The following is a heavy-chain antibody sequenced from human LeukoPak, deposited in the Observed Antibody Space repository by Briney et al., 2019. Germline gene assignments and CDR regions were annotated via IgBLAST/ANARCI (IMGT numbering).Heavy chain of an antibody. CDR2: ISDDGSNK. CDR1: GFTYSSYD. J-gene: IGHJ4*02. V-gene: IGHV3-30*18. CDR3: AKDMLEYGDYVPTQTIDY. D-gene: IGHD4-17*01. Sequence: PGGSLRLFCAPSGFTYSSYDMHGLRHAPGKGLEWVAVISDDGSNKHYADSVKGRFTISRDNSENTLYLQMNSLRAEDTAVYYCAKDMLEYGDYVPTQTIDYWGQGTLVTVSS.